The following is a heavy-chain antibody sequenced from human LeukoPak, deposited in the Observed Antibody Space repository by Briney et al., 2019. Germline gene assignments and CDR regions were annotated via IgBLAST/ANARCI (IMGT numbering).Heavy chain of an antibody. D-gene: IGHD4-17*01. V-gene: IGHV4-61*01. CDR1: GGSVSSGSYY. CDR3: ARIVTTGSYFDY. Sequence: SETLSLTCTVSGGSVSSGSYYWSWIRQPPGKGLEWIAYIYYIGSTNSNPSRKSRVTISVDTSKNQFSLKLSSVTAADTAVYYCARIVTTGSYFDYWGQGTLVTVSS. J-gene: IGHJ4*02. CDR2: IYYIGST.